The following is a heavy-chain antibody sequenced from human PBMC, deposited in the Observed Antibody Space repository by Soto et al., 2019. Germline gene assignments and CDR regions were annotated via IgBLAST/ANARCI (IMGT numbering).Heavy chain of an antibody. CDR3: AKALYSTPIIVLVPRVYYYGMDV. V-gene: IGHV3-23*01. CDR1: GIIFSSYT. Sequence: GSLRLSSASSGIIFSSYTMRLVRHAQGKGLEWGSAITGSGGSTYYADSVKSRFTIIRDNSKNMLYLQMNSLRAEDPALYYCAKALYSTPIIVLVPRVYYYGMDVWGQGTTVTVSS. CDR2: ITGSGGST. D-gene: IGHD3-22*01. J-gene: IGHJ6*02.